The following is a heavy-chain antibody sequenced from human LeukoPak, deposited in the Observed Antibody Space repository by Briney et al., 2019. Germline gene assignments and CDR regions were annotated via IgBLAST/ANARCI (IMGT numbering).Heavy chain of an antibody. CDR3: VSAYCSGGSCYFPFDC. D-gene: IGHD2-15*01. J-gene: IGHJ4*02. CDR2: IYYSGST. Sequence: SETLSLTCTVSGGSISSSSYYWGWIRQPPGKGLEWIGSIYYSGSTYYNPSLKSRVTMSVDTSKNQFSLKLSSVTAADTAVYYCVSAYCSGGSCYFPFDCWGQGTLVTVSS. V-gene: IGHV4-39*01. CDR1: GGSISSSSYY.